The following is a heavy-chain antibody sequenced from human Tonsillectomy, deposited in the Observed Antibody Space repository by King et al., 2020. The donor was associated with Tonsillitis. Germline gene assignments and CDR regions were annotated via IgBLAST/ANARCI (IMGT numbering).Heavy chain of an antibody. D-gene: IGHD1-14*01. CDR2: IRQDGNER. Sequence: VQLVESGGGLVQPGGSLRLSCASSEFTFGNYWMNWVRQAPGKGLEWVANIRQDGNERYYVDSVKGRFTISRDNVKNSVYLQMNNVRAEDTASYYCVRGITEVPDMDVWGQGTTVTVSS. V-gene: IGHV3-7*01. J-gene: IGHJ6*02. CDR3: VRGITEVPDMDV. CDR1: EFTFGNYW.